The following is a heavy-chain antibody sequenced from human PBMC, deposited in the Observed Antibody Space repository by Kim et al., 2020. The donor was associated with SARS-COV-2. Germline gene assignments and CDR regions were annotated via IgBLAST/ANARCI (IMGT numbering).Heavy chain of an antibody. V-gene: IGHV3-23*01. CDR1: GFTFSGYD. CDR2: MTGSGTGT. Sequence: GESLRLSCAASGFTFSGYDMSWVRQAPGRGLEWVSTMTGSGTGTYYADSWKGRFTLSRDNSKRTLYLQMNSLRTEDTAVYYCARDLVGTKKFWGQETLVTVSS. D-gene: IGHD1-26*01. CDR3: ARDLVGTKKF. J-gene: IGHJ4*02.